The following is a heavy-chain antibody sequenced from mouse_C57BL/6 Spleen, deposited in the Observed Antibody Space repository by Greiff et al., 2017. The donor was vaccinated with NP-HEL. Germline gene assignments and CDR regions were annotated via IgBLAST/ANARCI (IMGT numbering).Heavy chain of an antibody. CDR3: ARGDYYGSSPFAY. Sequence: EVQVVESGGGLVKPGGSLKLSCAASGFTFSSYAMSWVRQTPEKRLEWVATISDGGSYTYYPDNVKGRFTISRDNAKNNLYLQMSHLKSEDTAMYYCARGDYYGSSPFAYRGQGTLVTVSA. J-gene: IGHJ3*01. V-gene: IGHV5-4*01. CDR1: GFTFSSYA. D-gene: IGHD1-1*01. CDR2: ISDGGSYT.